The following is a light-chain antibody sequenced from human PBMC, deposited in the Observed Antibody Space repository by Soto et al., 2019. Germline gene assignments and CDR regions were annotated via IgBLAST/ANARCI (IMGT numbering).Light chain of an antibody. CDR3: QQRSNWPPIT. V-gene: IGKV3-11*01. CDR2: DAS. CDR1: QSVSSY. J-gene: IGKJ5*01. Sequence: EILLAHSPATLSLSPGERATLSCRASQSVSSYLAWYQQKPGQAPRLLIYDASNRATGIPARFSGSGSGTDFTLTISSLEPEDFAVYYCQQRSNWPPITFGQGTRLE.